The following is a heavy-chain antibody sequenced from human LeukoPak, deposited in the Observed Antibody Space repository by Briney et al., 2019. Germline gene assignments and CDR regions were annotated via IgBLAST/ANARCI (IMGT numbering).Heavy chain of an antibody. CDR2: INPNSGGT. CDR3: ARGETEETGTRPDAFDI. V-gene: IGHV1-2*02. CDR1: GYTFTGYY. D-gene: IGHD6-13*01. Sequence: ASVKVSCKASGYTFTGYYMHWVRQAPGQGLEWMGWINPNSGGTKYSQKFQGRVTMTRDTSISTAYMVLTSLRSDDTAVYYCARGETEETGTRPDAFDIWGQGTMVTVSS. J-gene: IGHJ3*02.